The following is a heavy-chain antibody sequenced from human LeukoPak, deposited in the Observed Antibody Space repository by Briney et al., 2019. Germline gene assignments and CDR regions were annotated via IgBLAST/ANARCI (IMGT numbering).Heavy chain of an antibody. Sequence: PGGSLRPSCAASGFTVSSNYMSWVRQAPGKGLEGVSVIYSGGSTYYADSVKGRFTISRDNSKNTLYLQMNSLRAEDTAVYYCAREGCSGGSCYIPLWYFDLWGRGTLVTVSS. CDR2: IYSGGST. V-gene: IGHV3-53*01. CDR3: AREGCSGGSCYIPLWYFDL. J-gene: IGHJ2*01. CDR1: GFTVSSNY. D-gene: IGHD2-15*01.